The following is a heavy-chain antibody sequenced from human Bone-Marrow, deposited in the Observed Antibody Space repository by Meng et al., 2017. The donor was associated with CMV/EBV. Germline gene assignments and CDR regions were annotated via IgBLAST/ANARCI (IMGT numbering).Heavy chain of an antibody. Sequence: GSLRLSCAVYGGSFSGYYWSWIRQPPGKGLEWIGEINHSGSTNYNPSLKSRVTISVDTSKNQFSLKLSSVTAADTAVYYCARWSLPNYGSGSYSNDAFDIWGQGTMVTVSS. CDR2: INHSGST. CDR3: ARWSLPNYGSGSYSNDAFDI. CDR1: GGSFSGYY. J-gene: IGHJ3*02. D-gene: IGHD3-10*01. V-gene: IGHV4-34*01.